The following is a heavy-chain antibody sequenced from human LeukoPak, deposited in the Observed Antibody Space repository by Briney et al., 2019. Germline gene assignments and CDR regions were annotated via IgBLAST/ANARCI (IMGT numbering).Heavy chain of an antibody. Sequence: PSETLSLTCTVSDGSITSYFLTWVRQSAGKGLEFIGRLRPTDGYTNYNPSLRSRVSMSLDTSKKQLSLELTSATAADTAVYYCARDGASNYGDYWYFDLWGRGTLVTVSS. D-gene: IGHD4-17*01. J-gene: IGHJ2*01. V-gene: IGHV4-4*07. CDR2: LRPTDGYT. CDR1: DGSITSYF. CDR3: ARDGASNYGDYWYFDL.